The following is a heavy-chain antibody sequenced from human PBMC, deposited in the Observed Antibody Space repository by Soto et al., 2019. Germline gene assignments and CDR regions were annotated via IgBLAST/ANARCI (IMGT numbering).Heavy chain of an antibody. CDR3: ARGPRPWYYGMDV. J-gene: IGHJ6*02. CDR1: GYTFTSFD. V-gene: IGHV1-8*01. Sequence: QGQLVQSGAEVKKPGASVKVSCKASGYTFTSFDINWVRQATGRGLEWMGWMNPNGGNTGYAQKFQGRVTRTSDTSESTAYMELSSLRSDDTAVYYCARGPRPWYYGMDVWGQGTTVTVSS. CDR2: MNPNGGNT.